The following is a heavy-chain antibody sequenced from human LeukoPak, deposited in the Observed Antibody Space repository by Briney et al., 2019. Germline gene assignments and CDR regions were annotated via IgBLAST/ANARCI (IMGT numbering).Heavy chain of an antibody. CDR3: ARLGEYYYYGMDV. CDR1: GGSISCFY. CDR2: IYYSGNT. V-gene: IGHV4-59*08. J-gene: IGHJ6*02. Sequence: LGTPAPTRSVSGGSISCFYWSWVREPPGKGLEWIGYIYYSGNTKYNPSLKSRITISVDTSKNQFSLNLISVTAADTAMYYCARLGEYYYYGMDVWGQGTTVTVSS.